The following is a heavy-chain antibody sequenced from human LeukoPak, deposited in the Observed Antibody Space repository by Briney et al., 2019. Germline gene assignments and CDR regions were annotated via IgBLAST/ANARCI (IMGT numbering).Heavy chain of an antibody. J-gene: IGHJ3*02. CDR3: VKEHVDRAFTRSFEI. D-gene: IGHD3-10*01. CDR2: ISPDNT. CDR1: GFTFSTNP. Sequence: GGSLRLSCAASGFTFSTNPMSWVRQAPGKGLELVSAISPDNTYYADSVKGRLTISRDDSKNTVYLQMNSPRAEDTARYYCVKEHVDRAFTRSFEIWGQGTVVTVSS. V-gene: IGHV3-23*01.